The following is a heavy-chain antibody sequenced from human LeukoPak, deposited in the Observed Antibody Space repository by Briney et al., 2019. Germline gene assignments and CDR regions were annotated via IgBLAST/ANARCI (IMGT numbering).Heavy chain of an antibody. J-gene: IGHJ4*02. CDR1: SGAISTSHW. D-gene: IGHD5-24*01. CDR2: IYGSGNT. Sequence: SETLSLTYTVSSGAISTSHWLSWVRQPPGKGLGWIGEIYGSGNTNYNPSLKSRVTMSVDKTRIHLSLKLHSVTAADTAVYYCATKLSRDPHYFDYWGQGILVTVSS. V-gene: IGHV4-4*02. CDR3: ATKLSRDPHYFDY.